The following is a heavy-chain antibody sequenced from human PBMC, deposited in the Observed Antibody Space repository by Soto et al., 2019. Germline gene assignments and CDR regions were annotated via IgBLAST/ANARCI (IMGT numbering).Heavy chain of an antibody. Sequence: SVKVSCKASGFTFTSSAVQWVRQARGQRLEWIGWIVVGSGNTNYAQKFQERVTITRDMSTSTAYMELSSLRSDDTATYYCARVRATDYEIDYWGQGALVTVSS. J-gene: IGHJ4*02. CDR2: IVVGSGNT. CDR1: GFTFTSSA. V-gene: IGHV1-58*01. D-gene: IGHD4-17*01. CDR3: ARVRATDYEIDY.